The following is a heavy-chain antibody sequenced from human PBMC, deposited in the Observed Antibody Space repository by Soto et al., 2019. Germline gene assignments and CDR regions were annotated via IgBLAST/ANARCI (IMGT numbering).Heavy chain of an antibody. J-gene: IGHJ4*02. CDR1: GFTFRSYG. CDR3: ARAPELIAAAFLDY. V-gene: IGHV3-33*01. D-gene: IGHD6-13*01. Sequence: PGGSLRLSCAASGFTFRSYGMHWVRQAPGKGLEWVAVIWYDGSNKYYADSVKGRFTISRDNSKNTLYLQMNSLRAEDTAVYYCARAPELIAAAFLDYWGQGTLVTVSS. CDR2: IWYDGSNK.